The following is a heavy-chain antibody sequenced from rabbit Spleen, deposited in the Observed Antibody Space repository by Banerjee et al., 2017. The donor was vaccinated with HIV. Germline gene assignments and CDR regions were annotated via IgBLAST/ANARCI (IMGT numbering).Heavy chain of an antibody. CDR3: ARDTSSSFSSYGMDL. CDR2: IAGSSSGFT. CDR1: GFSFSSNDY. Sequence: LEESGGGLVQPEGSLALTCKASGFSFSSNDYICWVRQAPGKGLEWISCIAGSSSGFTYSATWAKGRFTISKTSSTTVTLQMTSLTVADTATYFCARDTSSSFSSYGMDLWGQGTLVTVS. V-gene: IGHV1S45*01. D-gene: IGHD1-1*01. J-gene: IGHJ3*01.